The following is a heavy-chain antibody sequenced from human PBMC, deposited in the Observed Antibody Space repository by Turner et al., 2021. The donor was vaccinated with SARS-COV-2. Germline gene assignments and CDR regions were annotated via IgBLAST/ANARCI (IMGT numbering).Heavy chain of an antibody. D-gene: IGHD6-25*01. CDR1: GFPFSSYW. Sequence: VPLVESGGGLVPPGGSLRLPCSACGFPFSSYWLSWVPHAPGKVQWVVVNTREDGSEKYYVYAVNGLFTISRDNDNDSQYLQMNSLTAENTALYYGAEGGGYGDNPLDNWGQGTLVTVSS. J-gene: IGHJ4*01. V-gene: IGHV3-7*01. CDR3: AEGGGYGDNPLDN. CDR2: TREDGSEK.